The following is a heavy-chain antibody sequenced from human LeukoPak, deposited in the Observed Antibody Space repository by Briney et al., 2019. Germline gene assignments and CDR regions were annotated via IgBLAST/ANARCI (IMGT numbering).Heavy chain of an antibody. Sequence: GGSLRLSCAASGFTFSSYSMNWVRQAPGKGLEWVSFISNTSSNKYYADSVKGRFTISRDNAKNSLYLQMNSLRAEDTAVYYCARDHRGVRDYFDYWGQGTLVTVSS. V-gene: IGHV3-21*01. J-gene: IGHJ4*02. CDR1: GFTFSSYS. CDR3: ARDHRGVRDYFDY. CDR2: ISNTSSNK. D-gene: IGHD3-10*01.